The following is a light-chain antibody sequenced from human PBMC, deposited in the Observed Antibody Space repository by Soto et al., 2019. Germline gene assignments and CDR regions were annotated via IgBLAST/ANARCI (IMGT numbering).Light chain of an antibody. CDR2: DTS. J-gene: IGLJ1*01. V-gene: IGLV7-46*01. Sequence: QTVVTQEPSLTVSPGGTVTLTCGSSTGAVTSGHYPYWFQQKPGHAPRTLISDTSNKHSWTPALFSGSLLGGKAALTLSGAQPEDEAKYYCWLAYSAERVFGTGTTLTVL. CDR1: TGAVTSGHY. CDR3: WLAYSAERV.